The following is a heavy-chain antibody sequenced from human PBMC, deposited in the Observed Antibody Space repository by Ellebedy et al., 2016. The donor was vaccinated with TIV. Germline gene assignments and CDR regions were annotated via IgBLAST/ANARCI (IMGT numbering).Heavy chain of an antibody. D-gene: IGHD4-11*01. CDR1: GFTFSSYG. CDR2: MWYDGSYK. J-gene: IGHJ2*01. V-gene: IGHV3-33*01. CDR3: AREFEDYYFDF. Sequence: GGSLRLSCAASGFTFSSYGMHWVRQAPGKGLESVAGMWYDGSYKYSADSVRGRFTISRDNPKNTLYLQMNSLRVEDTAVYYCAREFEDYYFDFWGRGTLVTVSS.